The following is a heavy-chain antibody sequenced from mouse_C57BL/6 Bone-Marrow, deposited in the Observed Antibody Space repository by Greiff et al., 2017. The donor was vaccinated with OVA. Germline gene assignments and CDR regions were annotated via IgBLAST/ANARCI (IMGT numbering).Heavy chain of an antibody. CDR1: GYTFTDYY. V-gene: IGHV1-76*01. CDR2: IYPGSGNT. J-gene: IGHJ4*01. CDR3: ARGRRSSMDY. Sequence: QVQLKESGAELVRPGASVKLSCKASGYTFTDYYINWVKQRPGQGLEWIARIYPGSGNTYYNEKFKGKATLTAEKSPSTAYMQLSSLTSEDSAVYFCARGRRSSMDYWGQGTSVTVSS.